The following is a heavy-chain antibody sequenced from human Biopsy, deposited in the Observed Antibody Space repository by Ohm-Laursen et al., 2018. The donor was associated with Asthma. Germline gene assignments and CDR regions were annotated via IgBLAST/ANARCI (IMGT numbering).Heavy chain of an antibody. Sequence: TLSLTCTVSGGSMSSSSYYWGWIRQPPGKGLEWMGSISSTGSAYHNPSQKSQVTISEEPSKNLFSLKLSSATAADTAVYYCARHWDWGSFFDYWGQGTPVTVSS. J-gene: IGHJ4*02. V-gene: IGHV4-39*01. D-gene: IGHD7-27*01. CDR2: ISSTGSA. CDR3: ARHWDWGSFFDY. CDR1: GGSMSSSSYY.